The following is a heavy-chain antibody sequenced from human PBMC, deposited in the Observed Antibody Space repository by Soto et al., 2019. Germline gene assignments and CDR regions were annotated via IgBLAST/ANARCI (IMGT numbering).Heavy chain of an antibody. V-gene: IGHV1-18*01. D-gene: IGHD3-22*01. CDR3: GRGGYYDSSGSRNYHFYGMDV. CDR2: ISPYDDYT. J-gene: IGHJ6*01. CDR1: GYTFSSYG. Sequence: QVHLVQSGGEVKKPGASVKVFCKTSGYTFSSYGVNWVRQAPGRGLEWMGWISPYDDYTDYAQKFKGRVSMSTDTSTKTAYMELRSLRSDDTAVYYCGRGGYYDSSGSRNYHFYGMDVWGQGTTVIVSS.